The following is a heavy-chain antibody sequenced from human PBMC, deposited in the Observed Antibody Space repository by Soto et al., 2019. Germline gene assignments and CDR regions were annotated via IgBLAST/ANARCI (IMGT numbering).Heavy chain of an antibody. CDR3: AKDLKLSWDFWSGSYYYYGMDV. V-gene: IGHV3-30*18. CDR1: GFTFSSYG. CDR2: ISYDGSNK. Sequence: GGSLRLSCAASGFTFSSYGIHWVRQAPGKGLEWVAVISYDGSNKYYADSVKGRFTISRDNSKNTLYLQMNSLRAEDTAVYYCAKDLKLSWDFWSGSYYYYGMDVWGQGTTVTVSS. J-gene: IGHJ6*02. D-gene: IGHD3-3*01.